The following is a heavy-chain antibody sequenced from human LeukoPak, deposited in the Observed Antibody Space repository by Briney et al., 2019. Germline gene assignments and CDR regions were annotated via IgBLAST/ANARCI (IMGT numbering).Heavy chain of an antibody. Sequence: PGGSLRLSCAASGFTFSDYYMSWIRQAPGKGLEWVSYISSSGSTIYYADSVKGRFTISRDNSKKILYLQMGSLRAEDMAVYYCARGEEFYDSSGYRRLDSWGQGTLVVVSS. V-gene: IGHV3-11*04. CDR2: ISSSGSTI. J-gene: IGHJ4*02. CDR3: ARGEEFYDSSGYRRLDS. CDR1: GFTFSDYY. D-gene: IGHD3-22*01.